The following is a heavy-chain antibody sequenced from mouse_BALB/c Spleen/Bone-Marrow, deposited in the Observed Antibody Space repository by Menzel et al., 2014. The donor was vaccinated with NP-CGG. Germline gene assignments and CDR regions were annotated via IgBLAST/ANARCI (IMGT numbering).Heavy chain of an antibody. J-gene: IGHJ2*01. V-gene: IGHV5-6*01. CDR3: ARQRDYGYFDY. CDR2: ISSGGSYT. Sequence: EVHLVESGGDLVKPGGSLKLSCAASGFTFSNYGMSWVRQTPDKRLEWVATISSGGSYTYYPDSVKGRFTIPRDNAKNTLYLQMSSLKSEDTAMYYCARQRDYGYFDYWGQDTTLTVSS. D-gene: IGHD2-4*01. CDR1: GFTFSNYG.